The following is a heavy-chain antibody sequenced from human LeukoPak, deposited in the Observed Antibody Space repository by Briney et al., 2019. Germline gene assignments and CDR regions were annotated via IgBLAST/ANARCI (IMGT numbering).Heavy chain of an antibody. V-gene: IGHV1-18*01. CDR2: ISAYNGNT. J-gene: IGHJ5*02. Sequence: ASVKVSCKASGYTFTSYGISWVRQAPGQGLEWMGWISAYNGNTNYAQKLQGRVTMTTDTSTSTAYMELRSLRSDDTAVYYCARVPGVVIAIGWFDPWGQGTLVTVSS. CDR3: ARVPGVVIAIGWFDP. CDR1: GYTFTSYG. D-gene: IGHD2-21*01.